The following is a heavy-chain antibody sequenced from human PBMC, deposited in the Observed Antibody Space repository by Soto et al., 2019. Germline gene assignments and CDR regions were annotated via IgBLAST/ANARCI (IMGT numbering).Heavy chain of an antibody. CDR2: ISYDGSNK. CDR1: GFSFSSYA. V-gene: IGHV3-30-3*01. CDR3: ARDYGDYVDY. D-gene: IGHD4-17*01. J-gene: IGHJ4*02. Sequence: QVQLVESGGGVVQPGRSLRLSCAASGFSFSSYAMHWVRQAPGKGLEWVAVISYDGSNKYYADSVKGRFTISRDNSKNTLYLQMHSLRAEDTAVYYCARDYGDYVDYWGQGTLVTVSS.